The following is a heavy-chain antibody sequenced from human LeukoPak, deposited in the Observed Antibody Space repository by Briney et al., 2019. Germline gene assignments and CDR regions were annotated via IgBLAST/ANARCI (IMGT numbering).Heavy chain of an antibody. V-gene: IGHV3-23*01. J-gene: IGHJ4*02. CDR3: AKFLEWFYDY. CDR1: GFTFTSYA. Sequence: GGSLRLSCAASGFTFTSYAMSWVRQAPGKGLEWVSAISGSGGSTYYADSVKGRFTISRDNSKNTLYMQMNSLRAEDTAVYYCAKFLEWFYDYWGQGTLVTVSS. CDR2: ISGSGGST. D-gene: IGHD3-3*01.